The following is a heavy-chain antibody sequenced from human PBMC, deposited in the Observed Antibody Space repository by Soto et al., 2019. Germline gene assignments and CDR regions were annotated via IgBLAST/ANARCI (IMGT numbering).Heavy chain of an antibody. CDR3: ARGGYGGYYLNS. CDR1: RFIFSNYW. CDR2: INLEGSNT. V-gene: IGHV3-74*03. Sequence: GGSLRLSCAASRFIFSNYWMNWVRQAPGKGLVWVSGINLEGSNTTYADSVKGRFTISRDNAENTLYLQMNSLRAEDTAVYYCARGGYGGYYLNSWGLGTLVNAPQ. D-gene: IGHD5-12*01. J-gene: IGHJ4*02.